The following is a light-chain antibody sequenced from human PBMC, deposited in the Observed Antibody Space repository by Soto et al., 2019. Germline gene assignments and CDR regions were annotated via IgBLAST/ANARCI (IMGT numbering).Light chain of an antibody. CDR3: QHFDNSLTQT. CDR1: QSVTNRY. V-gene: IGKV3-20*01. Sequence: ENVLTQSPGTLSLSPGERATLSCRASQSVTNRYLTWYQQKPGQAPRLLIYGASSRATGIPDRFSGSGSGTYFTLTIIRLEPEDFAVYYCQHFDNSLTQTFGQGTKVEI. CDR2: GAS. J-gene: IGKJ1*01.